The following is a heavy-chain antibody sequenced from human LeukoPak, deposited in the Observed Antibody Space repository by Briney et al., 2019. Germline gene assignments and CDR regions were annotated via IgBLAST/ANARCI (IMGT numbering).Heavy chain of an antibody. CDR1: GFTFSSYW. V-gene: IGHV3-7*03. Sequence: GGSLRLSCAASGFTFSSYWMSWVRQAPGKGLEWVANIKQDGSEKYYVDSVKGRFTISRDNAENSLYLQMNSLRAEDTAVYYCARISASRSSWYYYYYGMDVWGKGTTVTVSS. CDR2: IKQDGSEK. CDR3: ARISASRSSWYYYYYGMDV. D-gene: IGHD6-13*01. J-gene: IGHJ6*04.